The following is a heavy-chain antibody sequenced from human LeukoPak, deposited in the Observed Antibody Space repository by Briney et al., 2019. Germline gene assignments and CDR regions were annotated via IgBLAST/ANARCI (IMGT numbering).Heavy chain of an antibody. CDR3: ARHKREIAVAGLNAFDI. J-gene: IGHJ3*02. CDR1: GGSISSSSYY. CDR2: IYYSGST. D-gene: IGHD6-19*01. Sequence: SETLSLTCTVSGGSISSSSYYWGWIRQPPGKGLEWIGSIYYSGSTYYNPSLKSRVTISVDTSKNQFSLKLSSVTAANTAVYYCARHKREIAVAGLNAFDIWGQGTMVTVSS. V-gene: IGHV4-39*01.